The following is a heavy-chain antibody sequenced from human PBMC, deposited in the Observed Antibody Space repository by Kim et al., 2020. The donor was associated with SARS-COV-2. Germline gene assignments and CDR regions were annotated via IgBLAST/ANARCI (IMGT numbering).Heavy chain of an antibody. Sequence: EYNPSLKSRVTISEDTSKKQFSLKVTNVTAADTAVYYCARWGGYPIYGMDVWGQGTTVTVSS. V-gene: IGHV4-59*01. J-gene: IGHJ6*02. D-gene: IGHD3-3*01. CDR3: ARWGGYPIYGMDV.